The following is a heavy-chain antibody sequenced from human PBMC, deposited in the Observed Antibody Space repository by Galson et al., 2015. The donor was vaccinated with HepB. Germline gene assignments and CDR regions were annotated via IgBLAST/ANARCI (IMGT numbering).Heavy chain of an antibody. CDR1: EFAFGSYA. CDR2: ISNIGEST. D-gene: IGHD2/OR15-2a*01. CDR3: SKGRFYDTNYSPPPVYYYYGMNV. J-gene: IGHJ6*02. Sequence: SLRLSCAASEFAFGSYAMSWVRQAPGKGLEWVSAISNIGESTFYADSVKGRFTISRDNSENTLYLLMNSLRVEATAVYYCSKGRFYDTNYSPPPVYYYYGMNVWGQGTTVTVSS. V-gene: IGHV3-23*01.